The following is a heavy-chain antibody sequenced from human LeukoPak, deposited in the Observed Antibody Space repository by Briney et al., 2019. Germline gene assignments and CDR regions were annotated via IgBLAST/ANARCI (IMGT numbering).Heavy chain of an antibody. CDR2: ISSSSSYI. J-gene: IGHJ5*02. V-gene: IGHV3-21*01. CDR3: ARSIAAAGPTEFDP. CDR1: GFTFSSYS. D-gene: IGHD6-13*01. Sequence: GGSLRLSCAASGFTFSSYSMNWVRQAPGKGLEWVSSISSSSSYIYYADSVKGRFNISRDNAKNSLYLQMNSLRAEDTAVYYCARSIAAAGPTEFDPWGQGTLVTVSS.